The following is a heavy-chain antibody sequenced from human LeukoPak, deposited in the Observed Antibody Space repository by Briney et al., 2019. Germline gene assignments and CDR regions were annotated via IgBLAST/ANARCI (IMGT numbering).Heavy chain of an antibody. J-gene: IGHJ4*02. Sequence: AAVTVTRKASGYTLTRYYMHWVRQAPARGLEWVGWINPNSGGTNYEHKFQGRVTITRDTTVSPAYMELSRLRSDDTAVYYCARALSSAWYWVFYHWGQGTLVTVSS. CDR1: GYTLTRYY. CDR2: INPNSGGT. V-gene: IGHV1-2*02. CDR3: ARALSSAWYWVFYH. D-gene: IGHD6-19*01.